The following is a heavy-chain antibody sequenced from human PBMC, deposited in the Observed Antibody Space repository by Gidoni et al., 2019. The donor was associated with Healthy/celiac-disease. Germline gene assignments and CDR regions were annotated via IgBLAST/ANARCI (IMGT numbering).Heavy chain of an antibody. V-gene: IGHV3-30-3*01. J-gene: IGHJ4*02. D-gene: IGHD3-22*01. CDR2: ISYDGSNK. Sequence: QVQLVESGGGVVQPGKSLRLSCAASGFTFSSYAMHWVRQAPGKGLEWVAVISYDGSNKYYADSVKGRFTISRDNSKNTLYLQMNSLRAEDTAVYYCARESTDYYDSSGYTPPFDYWGQGTLVTVSS. CDR1: GFTFSSYA. CDR3: ARESTDYYDSSGYTPPFDY.